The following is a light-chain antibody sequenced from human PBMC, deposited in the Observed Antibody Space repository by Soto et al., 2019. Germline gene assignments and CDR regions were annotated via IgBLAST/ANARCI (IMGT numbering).Light chain of an antibody. J-gene: IGLJ2*01. CDR1: SGHNSYA. CDR2: VNSDGSH. Sequence: QSVLTQSPSASASLGASVRLTCTLSSGHNSYAIAWHQQQPEKGPRYLMKVNSDGSHSKGDGIPDRFSGSSSGAERHLTISSLQSEDEADYYCQTWGTGTHVVFGGGTKVTVL. V-gene: IGLV4-69*01. CDR3: QTWGTGTHVV.